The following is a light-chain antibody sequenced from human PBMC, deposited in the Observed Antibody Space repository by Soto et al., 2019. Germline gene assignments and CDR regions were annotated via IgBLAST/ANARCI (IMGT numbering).Light chain of an antibody. Sequence: QSVLTQPPSVSAAPGQKVTISCSGSSSNIGNNDVSWYQQLPGTAPKLLIYDNNKRPPGIPDRFSGSKSGTSATLGITGLQTGDEADYYCGTWDSSLSAYVFGTGTKVTVL. CDR3: GTWDSSLSAYV. CDR2: DNN. J-gene: IGLJ1*01. V-gene: IGLV1-51*01. CDR1: SSNIGNND.